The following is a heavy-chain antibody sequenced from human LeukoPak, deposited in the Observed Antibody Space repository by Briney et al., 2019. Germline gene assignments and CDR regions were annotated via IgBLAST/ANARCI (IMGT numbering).Heavy chain of an antibody. Sequence: GGSLRLSCAASGFTFSSYGMHWVRQAPGKGLEWVAVIWYDGSNKYYADSVKGRFTISRDNSKNSLFLQMNSLRAEETAVYYCARDEYGDYRYWGQGTLVTVSS. CDR1: GFTFSSYG. CDR3: ARDEYGDYRY. J-gene: IGHJ4*02. CDR2: IWYDGSNK. D-gene: IGHD4-17*01. V-gene: IGHV3-33*01.